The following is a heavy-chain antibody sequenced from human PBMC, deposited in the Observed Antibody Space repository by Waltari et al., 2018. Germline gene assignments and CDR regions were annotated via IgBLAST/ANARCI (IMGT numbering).Heavy chain of an antibody. J-gene: IGHJ4*02. CDR1: GGSISSHY. CDR3: ASYSSGYSHVLDY. Sequence: QVQLQESGPGLVKPSETLSLTCTVSGGSISSHYWSWIRQPPVNGLQWSWVMYYSGSSNYNPTLQSRVTISVDTSKIQFSLKLSSVTAADTAVYYCASYSSGYSHVLDYWGQGTLVTVSS. D-gene: IGHD6-19*01. V-gene: IGHV4-59*11. CDR2: MYYSGSS.